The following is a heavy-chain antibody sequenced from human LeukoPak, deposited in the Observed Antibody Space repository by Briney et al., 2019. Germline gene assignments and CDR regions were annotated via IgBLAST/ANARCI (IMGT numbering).Heavy chain of an antibody. Sequence: SETLSLTCAVYDGSFSGYYWSWIRQPPGKGLEWIGEINHSGSTNYNPSLKSRVTISVDTSKNQFSLKLSSVTTADTAVYYCARVGDFRRSRFDPWGQGTLVTVSS. CDR2: INHSGST. D-gene: IGHD2-21*02. CDR1: DGSFSGYY. J-gene: IGHJ5*02. V-gene: IGHV4-34*01. CDR3: ARVGDFRRSRFDP.